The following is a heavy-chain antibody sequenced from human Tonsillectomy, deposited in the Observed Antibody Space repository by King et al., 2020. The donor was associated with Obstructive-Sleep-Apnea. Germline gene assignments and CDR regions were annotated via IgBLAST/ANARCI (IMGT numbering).Heavy chain of an antibody. CDR1: GGSISSYY. Sequence: RLQESGPGLVKPSETLSLTCTVSGGSISSYYWSWIRQPPGKGLEWIGYIYYSGSTNYNPSLKSRVTISVDTSKNQFSLKLSSVTAADTAVYYCARDGDPDYYYYGMDVWGQGTTVTVSS. CDR2: IYYSGST. D-gene: IGHD7-27*01. V-gene: IGHV4-59*08. J-gene: IGHJ6*02. CDR3: ARDGDPDYYYYGMDV.